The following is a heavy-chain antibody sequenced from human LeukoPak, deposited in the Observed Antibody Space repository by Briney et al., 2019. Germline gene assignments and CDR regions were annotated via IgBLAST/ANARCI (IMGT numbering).Heavy chain of an antibody. V-gene: IGHV4-59*01. CDR2: IYYSGST. D-gene: IGHD2-15*01. Sequence: PSETVSLTCTDSGGSISSYYWSWIRQPPGKGLEWIGYIYYSGSTNYNPSLKSRVTISVDTSKNQFSLKLSSVTAADTAVYYCARRESLDCSGGSCYRAEYFQHWGQGTLVTVSS. CDR3: ARRESLDCSGGSCYRAEYFQH. CDR1: GGSISSYY. J-gene: IGHJ1*01.